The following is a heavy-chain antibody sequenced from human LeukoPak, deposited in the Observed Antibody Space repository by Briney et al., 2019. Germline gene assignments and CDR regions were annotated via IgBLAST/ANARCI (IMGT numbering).Heavy chain of an antibody. CDR3: ARDAQSLSEMATIPDGYYFDY. J-gene: IGHJ4*02. V-gene: IGHV1-69*04. Sequence: GASVKVSCKASGGTFSSYAISWVRQAPGQGLEWMGRIIPILGIANYAQKFQGRVTITADKSTSTAYMELSSLRSEDTAVYYCARDAQSLSEMATIPDGYYFDYWGQGTLVTVSS. D-gene: IGHD5-24*01. CDR2: IIPILGIA. CDR1: GGTFSSYA.